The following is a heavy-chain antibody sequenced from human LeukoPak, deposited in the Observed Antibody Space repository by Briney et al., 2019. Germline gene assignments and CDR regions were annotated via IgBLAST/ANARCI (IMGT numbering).Heavy chain of an antibody. J-gene: IGHJ4*02. CDR2: IIPIFGTA. CDR1: GGTFSSYA. D-gene: IGHD1-20*01. CDR3: ARGITGIMGYFDY. V-gene: IGHV1-69*13. Sequence: ASVKVSCKASGGTFSSYAISWVRQAPGQGLEWMGGIIPIFGTANYAQKFQGRVTITADESTSTAYMELSSLRSEDTAVYYCARGITGIMGYFDYWGQGTLVTVSS.